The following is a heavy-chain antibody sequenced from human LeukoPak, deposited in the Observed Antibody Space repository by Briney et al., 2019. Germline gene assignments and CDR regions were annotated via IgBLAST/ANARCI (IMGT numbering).Heavy chain of an antibody. Sequence: GGSLRLSCAASGFTFSSYEMNWVRQAPGKGLEWVSYISSSGSTIYYADSVKGRFTISRDNAKNSLYLQMNSLRAEDTAVYYCARDWFGDYQTYNWGQGTLVTVSS. D-gene: IGHD4-17*01. CDR2: ISSSGSTI. CDR1: GFTFSSYE. CDR3: ARDWFGDYQTYN. J-gene: IGHJ4*02. V-gene: IGHV3-48*03.